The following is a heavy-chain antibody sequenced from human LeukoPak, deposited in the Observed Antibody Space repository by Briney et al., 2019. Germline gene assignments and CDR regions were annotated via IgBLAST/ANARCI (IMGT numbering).Heavy chain of an antibody. CDR2: IYYSGST. J-gene: IGHJ6*02. Sequence: SETLSLTCTVSGGSISSYYWSWIRQPPGKGLEWIGYIYYSGSTNYNPSLKSRVTISVDTSKNQFSLKLSSVTAADTAVYYCARLLSGLMVRGVYYGMDVWGQGITVTVSS. V-gene: IGHV4-59*08. CDR3: ARLLSGLMVRGVYYGMDV. D-gene: IGHD3-10*01. CDR1: GGSISSYY.